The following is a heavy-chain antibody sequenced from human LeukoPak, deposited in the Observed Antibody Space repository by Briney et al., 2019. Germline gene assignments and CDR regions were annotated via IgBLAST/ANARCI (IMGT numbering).Heavy chain of an antibody. CDR1: GFTVSTDH. CDR2: MDYGGND. V-gene: IGHV3-53*01. CDR3: AGGHSSGMIHY. J-gene: IGHJ4*02. Sequence: PGGSLRLSCAAFGFTVSTDHMSWARQAPGMGLEWVTVMDYGGNDHYVDSVKGRFTISRDNSKNTLYLQMNSLRVEDTAMYYCAGGHSSGMIHYWGQGTLVTVSS. D-gene: IGHD3-22*01.